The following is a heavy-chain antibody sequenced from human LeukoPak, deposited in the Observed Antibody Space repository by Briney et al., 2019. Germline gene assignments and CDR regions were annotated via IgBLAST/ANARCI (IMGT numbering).Heavy chain of an antibody. J-gene: IGHJ4*02. D-gene: IGHD3-10*01. Sequence: SETLSLTCTVSGGSISSYYWSWIRQPPGKGLEWIGYIYYSGSTNYNPSLKSRVTISVDTSKNQFSLKLSSVTAADTAVYYCAGWRYYYGSGTDYWGQGTLVTVSS. CDR3: AGWRYYYGSGTDY. V-gene: IGHV4-59*01. CDR1: GGSISSYY. CDR2: IYYSGST.